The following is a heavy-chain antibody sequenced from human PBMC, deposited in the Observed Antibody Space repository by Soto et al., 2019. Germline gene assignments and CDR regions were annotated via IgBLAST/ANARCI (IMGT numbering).Heavy chain of an antibody. D-gene: IGHD6-13*01. J-gene: IGHJ5*02. CDR3: ALNRDSSSWSYPNWFDP. CDR1: GYSFTSYW. V-gene: IGHV5-51*01. Sequence: GESLKISCKGSGYSFTSYWIGWVRQMPGKGLEWMGIIYPGDSDTRYSPSFQGQVTISADKSISTAYLQWSSLKASDTAIYYCALNRDSSSWSYPNWFDPWGQGTLVTVTS. CDR2: IYPGDSDT.